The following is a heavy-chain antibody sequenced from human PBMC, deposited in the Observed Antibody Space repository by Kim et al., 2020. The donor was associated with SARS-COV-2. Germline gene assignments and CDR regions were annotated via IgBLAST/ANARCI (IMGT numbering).Heavy chain of an antibody. CDR3: ARGGGSYSIDY. V-gene: IGHV1-3*01. CDR2: T. D-gene: IGHD1-26*01. Sequence: TKYSQKFQGRVTITRDTSASTAYMELSSLRSEDTAVYYCARGGGSYSIDYWGQGTLVTVSS. J-gene: IGHJ4*02.